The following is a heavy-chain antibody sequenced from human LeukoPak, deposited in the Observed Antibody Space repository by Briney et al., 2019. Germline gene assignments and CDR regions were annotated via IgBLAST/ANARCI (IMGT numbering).Heavy chain of an antibody. D-gene: IGHD3-22*01. CDR3: AYYDTSNYHRMME. CDR1: WYSFTNYC. Sequence: ESLKISCKSSWYSFTNYCIGWVRQMPGKGLKWIVIIYPYYSDARYSQSFQGQVNISADKSISTAYLQWSSLKASDNAIYYCAYYDTSNYHRMMEWGQGTVVTVFS. CDR2: IYPYYSDA. J-gene: IGHJ4*02. V-gene: IGHV5-51*01.